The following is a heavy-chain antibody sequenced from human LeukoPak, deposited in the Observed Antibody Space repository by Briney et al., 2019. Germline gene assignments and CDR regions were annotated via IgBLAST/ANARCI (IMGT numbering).Heavy chain of an antibody. CDR2: IIPVFDMT. Sequence: SVKVSCKASGDTFDRYPISWVRLPPGQGLEWMGRIIPVFDMTYYAPKFQGRITMTADISTTTAYTELRSLKSEDSAIYYCTKGPHDYGDFVYFWGQGTRVTVSS. V-gene: IGHV1-69*04. CDR3: TKGPHDYGDFVYF. CDR1: GDTFDRYP. D-gene: IGHD4-17*01. J-gene: IGHJ4*02.